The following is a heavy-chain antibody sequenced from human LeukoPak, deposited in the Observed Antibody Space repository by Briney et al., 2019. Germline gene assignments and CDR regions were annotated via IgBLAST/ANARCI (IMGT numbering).Heavy chain of an antibody. V-gene: IGHV3-48*03. J-gene: IGHJ6*03. D-gene: IGHD3-10*01. CDR1: GFTFSSYE. CDR2: ISSSGSTI. Sequence: GGSLRLSCAASGFTFSSYEMNWVRQAPGKGLEWVSYISSSGSTIYYADSVKGRFTISRDNAKNSLFLQMNSLRAEDTAVYYCARDGGISLVRGVILNGDYYYYYMDVWGKGTTVTVSS. CDR3: ARDGGISLVRGVILNGDYYYYYMDV.